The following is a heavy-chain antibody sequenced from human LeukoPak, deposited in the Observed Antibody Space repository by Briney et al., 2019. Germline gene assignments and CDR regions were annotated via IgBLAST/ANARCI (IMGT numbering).Heavy chain of an antibody. CDR1: GGSFSGYY. CDR3: ASVARFLD. CDR2: INHSGST. D-gene: IGHD3-3*01. V-gene: IGHV4-34*01. Sequence: SETLSLTCAVYGGSFSGYYWSWIRQPTGKGLEWIGEINHSGSTNYNPSLKSRVTISVDTSKNQFSLKLSSVTAADTAVYYCASVARFLDWGQGTLVTVSS. J-gene: IGHJ4*02.